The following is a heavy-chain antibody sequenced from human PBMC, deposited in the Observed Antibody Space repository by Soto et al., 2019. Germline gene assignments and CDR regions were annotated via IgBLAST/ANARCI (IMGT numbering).Heavy chain of an antibody. D-gene: IGHD6-13*01. J-gene: IGHJ3*02. CDR2: IYWDDDK. CDR3: AHRQTSPDSSSWYVGRGWAFDI. V-gene: IGHV2-5*02. CDR1: GFSLSTSGVG. Sequence: QITLKESGPTLVKPTQTLTLTCTFSGFSLSTSGVGVGWIRQPPGKALEWLALIYWDDDKRYSPSLKSRLTITKDTSKNQVVLTMTNMDPVDTATYYCAHRQTSPDSSSWYVGRGWAFDIWGQGTMVTVSS.